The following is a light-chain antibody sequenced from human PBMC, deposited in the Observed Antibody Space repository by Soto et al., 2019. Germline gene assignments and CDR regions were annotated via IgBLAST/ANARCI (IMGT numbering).Light chain of an antibody. Sequence: DIVMTQSPDSLAVSLGERATINCKSSQSVFYSSNNKNYLAWYQQKPGQPPKLLIYWASTRVSGVPDRFSGSGSGTDFSLTISSLQAEDVAVYFCQQYYRPWTFGQGTKVEIK. CDR2: WAS. CDR1: QSVFYSSNNKNY. J-gene: IGKJ1*01. CDR3: QQYYRPWT. V-gene: IGKV4-1*01.